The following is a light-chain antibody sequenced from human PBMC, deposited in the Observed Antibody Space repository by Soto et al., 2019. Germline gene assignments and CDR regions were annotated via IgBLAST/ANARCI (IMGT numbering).Light chain of an antibody. V-gene: IGLV2-23*01. CDR2: EGS. J-gene: IGLJ2*01. Sequence: QSALTQPASVSGSPGQSITISCTGTSSDVGSYNLVSWYQQHPGKAPKLMIYEGSKRPSGVSNRFSGSKSGNTASLTISGLQAEDEADYYCCSYAAVGVFGVGTKLTVL. CDR3: CSYAAVGV. CDR1: SSDVGSYNL.